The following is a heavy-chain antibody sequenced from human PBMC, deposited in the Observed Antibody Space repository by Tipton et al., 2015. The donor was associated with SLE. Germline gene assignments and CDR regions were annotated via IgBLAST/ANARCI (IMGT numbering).Heavy chain of an antibody. D-gene: IGHD5-12*01. CDR2: NRYTGNT. J-gene: IGHJ4*02. Sequence: TLSLTCTVSGGSISYYWSWIRQPPGKGLEWIGYNRYTGNTNYNPSLKSRVTMSVDTSKNQFSLKLSSVTAADTAVYYCASLPIVAEVGYWGQGTLVTVSS. V-gene: IGHV4-59*01. CDR1: GGSISYY. CDR3: ASLPIVAEVGY.